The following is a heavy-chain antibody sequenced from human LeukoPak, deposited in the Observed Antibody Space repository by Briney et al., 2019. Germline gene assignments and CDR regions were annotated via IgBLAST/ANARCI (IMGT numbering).Heavy chain of an antibody. V-gene: IGHV3-53*01. CDR1: GFTVSSNY. J-gene: IGHJ3*02. D-gene: IGHD1-26*01. CDR3: ARDGGSRKGAFDI. CDR2: IYSGGST. Sequence: GGSLRLSCAASGFTVSSNYMSWVRQAPGKGLEWVSDIYSGGSTYDADSVKGRFTISRDNSKNTLYLQMHSLRAEDTAVYYCARDGGSRKGAFDIWGQGTMVTVSS.